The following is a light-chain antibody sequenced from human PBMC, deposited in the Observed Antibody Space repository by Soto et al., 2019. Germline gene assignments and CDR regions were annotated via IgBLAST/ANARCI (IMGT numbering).Light chain of an antibody. CDR3: QHRSNWPLT. V-gene: IGKV3D-20*02. CDR1: QSVSSSY. J-gene: IGKJ4*01. Sequence: EIVLTQSPGTLSLSPGERATLSCRASQSVSSSYLAWYQQKPGQAPRLLIYGASTRATGIPARVSGSGSGTDFTLTISSLEPEDFAVYYCQHRSNWPLTFGGGTKVDI. CDR2: GAS.